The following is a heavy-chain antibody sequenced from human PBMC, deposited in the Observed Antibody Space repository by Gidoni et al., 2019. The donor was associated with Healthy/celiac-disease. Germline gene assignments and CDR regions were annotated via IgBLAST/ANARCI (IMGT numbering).Heavy chain of an antibody. V-gene: IGHV4-38-2*02. J-gene: IGHJ2*01. Sequence: QVQLQESGQGLVKPSETLSLHCTVPGYSISSGYFWGWLRQPPGKGLEWIGSTYHSGSTYYNPSLKSRVTISVDTSKNQFSLKLSSVTAADTAVYYCARVPTDSWYFDLWGRGTLVTVSS. CDR3: ARVPTDSWYFDL. CDR1: GYSISSGYF. CDR2: TYHSGST.